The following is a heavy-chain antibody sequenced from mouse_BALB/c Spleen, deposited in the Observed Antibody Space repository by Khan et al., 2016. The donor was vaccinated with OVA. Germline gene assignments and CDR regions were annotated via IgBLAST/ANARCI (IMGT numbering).Heavy chain of an antibody. CDR2: IRLKSNIYAT. D-gene: IGHD3-3*01. V-gene: IGHV6-6*02. J-gene: IGHJ1*01. CDR1: GFTFSNYW. Sequence: EVKLEESGGGLVQPGGSMKLSCVASGFTFSNYWMNWVSQSPEKGFEWVAEIRLKSNIYATHYAESVRGRFTISRDDSRSSVYLQMNNLGAEDTGIYYCARGWDWYFDVWGAGTTVTVSS. CDR3: ARGWDWYFDV.